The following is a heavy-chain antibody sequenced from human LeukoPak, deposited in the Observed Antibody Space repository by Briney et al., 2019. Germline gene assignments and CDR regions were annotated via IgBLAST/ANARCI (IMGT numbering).Heavy chain of an antibody. CDR3: VRTPPNWGFDY. V-gene: IGHV1-8*01. CDR1: GYTFTSHD. CDR2: MSPNSGDT. J-gene: IGHJ4*02. Sequence: ASVTVSCKASGYTFTSHDINWVRQATGQGLEWMGWMSPNSGDTGYAQKFQGRVTMTSDSSISTAYMELSSLRSEDTAIYYCVRTPPNWGFDYWGQGTLVTVSS. D-gene: IGHD7-27*01.